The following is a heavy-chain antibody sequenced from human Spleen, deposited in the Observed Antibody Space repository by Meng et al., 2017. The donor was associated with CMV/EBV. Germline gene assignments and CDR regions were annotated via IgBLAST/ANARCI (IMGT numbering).Heavy chain of an antibody. V-gene: IGHV1-2*02. Sequence: QVQRVGSGAEVKKPGASVKVSCKASGDTFTDYDMHWVRQAPGQGLEWMGCINPNSGYTNYAQKFQGRVTMTRDTSISTAYMELSRLRSDDTAVYYCTRDAHLTTVTPNWFDPWGQGTLVTVSS. CDR2: INPNSGYT. CDR1: GDTFTDYD. D-gene: IGHD4-17*01. CDR3: TRDAHLTTVTPNWFDP. J-gene: IGHJ5*02.